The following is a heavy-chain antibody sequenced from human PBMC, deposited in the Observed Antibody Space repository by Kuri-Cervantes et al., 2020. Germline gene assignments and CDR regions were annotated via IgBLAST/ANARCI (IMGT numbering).Heavy chain of an antibody. CDR2: ISGSGGST. CDR1: GFTVSSNY. J-gene: IGHJ4*02. Sequence: GGSLRLSCAASGFTVSSNYMSWVRQAPGKGLEWVSAISGSGGSTYYANSVKGRFTISRDNSKNTLYLQMNSLRAEDTAVYYCAKDGFWSGYQGGYFDYWGQGTLVTVSS. D-gene: IGHD3-3*01. V-gene: IGHV3-23*01. CDR3: AKDGFWSGYQGGYFDY.